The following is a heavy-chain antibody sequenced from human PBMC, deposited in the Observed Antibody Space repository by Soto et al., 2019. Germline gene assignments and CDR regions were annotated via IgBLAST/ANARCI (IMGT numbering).Heavy chain of an antibody. Sequence: QVQLQESGPGLVKPSETLSLTCSVSGTSVSNYYWSWIRQSAGQGLEHIGRIYTSGSTSYNPSLKTRVTMSMDTSQTQIYLNLTSVTAADTAVYYCARGGIQLSYAFDYWGQGILVTVSS. CDR1: GTSVSNYY. CDR2: IYTSGST. V-gene: IGHV4-4*07. D-gene: IGHD3-10*01. J-gene: IGHJ4*02. CDR3: ARGGIQLSYAFDY.